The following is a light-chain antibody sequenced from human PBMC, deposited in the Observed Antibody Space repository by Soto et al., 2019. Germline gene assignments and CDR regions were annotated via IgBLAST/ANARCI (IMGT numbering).Light chain of an antibody. Sequence: DIQMTQSPSSLSASVGDRVTITCRASQALGDYIAWYQQKPGKAPKLLIYAVSTLQSGVPSRFSGSGSGTEFTLTINSLQPDDVATYHCQKYNSDRWAFDQGTKVDIK. V-gene: IGKV1-27*01. CDR3: QKYNSDRWA. CDR1: QALGDY. CDR2: AVS. J-gene: IGKJ1*01.